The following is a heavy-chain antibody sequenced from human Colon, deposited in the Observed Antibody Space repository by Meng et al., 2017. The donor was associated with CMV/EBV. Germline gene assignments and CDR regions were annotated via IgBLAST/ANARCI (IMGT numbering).Heavy chain of an antibody. CDR1: GDSISSSSYY. CDR2: IYYTGRT. Sequence: CTVSGDSISSSSYYWAWTRQPPGKGLECIGSIYYTGRTYYKPSLKSRVTISIDTSKNQFSLRLSSVTAADTAVYYCVREREGSSQTYWGQGTLVTVSS. V-gene: IGHV4-39*07. J-gene: IGHJ4*02. CDR3: VREREGSSQTY. D-gene: IGHD6-13*01.